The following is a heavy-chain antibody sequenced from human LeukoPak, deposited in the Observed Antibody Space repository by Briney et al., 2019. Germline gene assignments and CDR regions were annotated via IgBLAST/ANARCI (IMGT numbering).Heavy chain of an antibody. V-gene: IGHV3-74*03. J-gene: IGHJ1*01. CDR1: GFTFSGAL. CDR2: INNDGTTT. D-gene: IGHD3-10*01. Sequence: GGSLRLSCAASGFTFSGALMHWVRQAPGKGLVWVSRINNDGTTTMYADSVKGRLTLSRDNAKNTLYLQMNSLRAEDTAVYYCARVSGPGMNEYFHLWGQGTLVTVSS. CDR3: ARVSGPGMNEYFHL.